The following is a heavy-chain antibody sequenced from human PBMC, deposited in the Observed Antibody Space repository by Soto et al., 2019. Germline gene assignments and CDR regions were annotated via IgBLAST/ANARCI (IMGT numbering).Heavy chain of an antibody. D-gene: IGHD6-6*01. Sequence: QLQLQESGPGLVKPSETLSLTCTVSGGSISSSSYYWGWIRQPPGKGLERIGSIYYSGSTYYNRSLKSRVTISVDTSKNQISLKLSSVTAADTAVCYCAKVEYSSSSHFDYWGQGTLVTVSS. CDR2: IYYSGST. V-gene: IGHV4-39*01. CDR3: AKVEYSSSSHFDY. J-gene: IGHJ4*02. CDR1: GGSISSSSYY.